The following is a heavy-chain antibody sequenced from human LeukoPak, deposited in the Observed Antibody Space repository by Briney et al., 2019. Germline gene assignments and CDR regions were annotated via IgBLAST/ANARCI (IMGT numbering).Heavy chain of an antibody. J-gene: IGHJ4*02. CDR2: ISSGGHI. CDR3: ARDQDGGKYYYESSGYSH. CDR1: GFTFSDYY. Sequence: GGSLRLSCAASGFTFSDYYMSWIRQAPGKGLEWVSTISSGGHIYYEDSVKGRFTISRDNAKNSLYLQMNSLRAEDTAVYYCARDQDGGKYYYESSGYSHWGQGILVTVSS. D-gene: IGHD3-22*01. V-gene: IGHV3-69-1*01.